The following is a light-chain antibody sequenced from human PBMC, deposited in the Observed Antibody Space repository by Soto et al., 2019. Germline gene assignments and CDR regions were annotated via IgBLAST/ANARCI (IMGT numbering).Light chain of an antibody. J-gene: IGLJ1*01. CDR2: RNN. Sequence: QSVLTQPPSTSGTPGQRVTISCSGDRSNIGSNYVNWYQQFPGTAPKLLIYRNNQRPSGVPARFSGSKSGTSASLAISGRRSDDEADYYCAAWHDSLRGYVFGPGTKVTVL. V-gene: IGLV1-47*01. CDR1: RSNIGSNY. CDR3: AAWHDSLRGYV.